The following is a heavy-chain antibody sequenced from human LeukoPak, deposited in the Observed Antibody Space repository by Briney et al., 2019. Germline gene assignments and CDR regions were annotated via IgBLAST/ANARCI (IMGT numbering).Heavy chain of an antibody. CDR3: AKDAYYGSGSYPDY. D-gene: IGHD3-10*01. Sequence: GRSLRLSCAASGFTFDDYTMHWVRQAPGKGLEWVSGISWNSGSINYADSVKGRFTISRDNAKNSLYLQMNSLRAEDTALYYCAKDAYYGSGSYPDYWGQGTLVIVSP. CDR1: GFTFDDYT. J-gene: IGHJ4*02. CDR2: ISWNSGSI. V-gene: IGHV3-9*01.